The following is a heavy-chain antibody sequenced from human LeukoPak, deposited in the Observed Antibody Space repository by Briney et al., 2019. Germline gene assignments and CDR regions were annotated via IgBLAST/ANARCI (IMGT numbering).Heavy chain of an antibody. V-gene: IGHV3-30*03. CDR3: ACGGSCSDY. D-gene: IGHD2-15*01. Sequence: PGGSLRLSCAASGFTFSSYGMHWVRQAPGKGLEWVAVISYDGSNKYYADSVKGRFTISRDNSKNTLYLQMNSLRAEDTAVYYCACGGSCSDYWGQGTLVTVSS. CDR1: GFTFSSYG. CDR2: ISYDGSNK. J-gene: IGHJ4*02.